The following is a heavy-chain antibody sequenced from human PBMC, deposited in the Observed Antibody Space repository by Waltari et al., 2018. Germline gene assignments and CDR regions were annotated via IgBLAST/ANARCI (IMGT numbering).Heavy chain of an antibody. V-gene: IGHV3-74*01. CDR3: AREGYGDYDAFDI. J-gene: IGHJ3*02. CDR2: INSDGSST. D-gene: IGHD4-17*01. CDR1: GFTFSSYW. Sequence: EVQLVESGGGLVQPGGSLRLSCAASGFTFSSYWMHWVRQAPGKGLVWVSRINSDGSSTSDADSVKGRFTISRDNAKNTLYLQMNSLRAEDTAVYYCAREGYGDYDAFDIWGQGTMVTVSS.